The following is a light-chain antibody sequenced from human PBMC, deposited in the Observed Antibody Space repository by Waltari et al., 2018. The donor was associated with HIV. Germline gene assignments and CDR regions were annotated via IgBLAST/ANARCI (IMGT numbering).Light chain of an antibody. Sequence: QSALTQPAPVSGSPGQSITISCTGTTSDVGGYEYASWYQQHPGKAPKPIIYDVNRRTSGFSDRFSGSKSGNTASLTISALQAEDEADYYCSSFTIRSTYVFGTGTKVTVL. V-gene: IGLV2-14*03. CDR2: DVN. CDR1: TSDVGGYEY. CDR3: SSFTIRSTYV. J-gene: IGLJ1*01.